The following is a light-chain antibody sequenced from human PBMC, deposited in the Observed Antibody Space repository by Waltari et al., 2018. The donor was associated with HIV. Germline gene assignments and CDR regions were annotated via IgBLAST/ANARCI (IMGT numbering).Light chain of an antibody. CDR2: NNT. Sequence: QSVLPQPPSVSAAPAQKFTISSTVISTQITRHPVFYYQQPPGTAPKLTIYNNTKRPPGMPDRFSGSKSGTLATLGITGLQTGDEAYYYCGTWDSSLSAVLFGGGTKLTVL. CDR1: STQITRHP. CDR3: GTWDSSLSAVL. V-gene: IGLV1-51*01. J-gene: IGLJ2*01.